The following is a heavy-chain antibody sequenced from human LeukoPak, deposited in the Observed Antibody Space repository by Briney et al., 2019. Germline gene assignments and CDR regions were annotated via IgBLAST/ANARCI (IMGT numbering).Heavy chain of an antibody. V-gene: IGHV4-34*01. CDR1: GGSFSGYY. CDR2: INHSGST. J-gene: IGHJ6*03. CDR3: ARHGSPSRYCSSTSCYNHRRNYYYYYMDV. D-gene: IGHD2-2*02. Sequence: PSETLSLTCAVYGGSFSGYYWSWIRQPPGKGLEWIGEINHSGSTNYNPSLKSRVTISVDTSKNQFSLKLSSVTAADTAVYYCARHGSPSRYCSSTSCYNHRRNYYYYYMDVWGKGTTVTVSS.